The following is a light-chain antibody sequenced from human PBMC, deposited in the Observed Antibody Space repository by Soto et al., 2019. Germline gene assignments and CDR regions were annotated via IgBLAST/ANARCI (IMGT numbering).Light chain of an antibody. CDR3: CSYPGSSPPSV. Sequence: QSALTQPASVSGSHGQSITISCTGTSSDVGSYNLVSWYQQHPGKAPKLTIYEVSNRPSGVSNRISGSKSGNQASLTISGLKAEDEANYYWCSYPGSSPPSVFGTGTKFTVL. J-gene: IGLJ1*01. CDR1: SSDVGSYNL. CDR2: EVS. V-gene: IGLV2-23*02.